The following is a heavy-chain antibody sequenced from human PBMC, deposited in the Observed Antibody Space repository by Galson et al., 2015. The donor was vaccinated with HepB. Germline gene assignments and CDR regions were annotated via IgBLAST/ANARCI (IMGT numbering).Heavy chain of an antibody. Sequence: SLRLSCAASGFTFSIYAIHWVRQAPAKGLEWVAVISNDGSNKYYADSVKGRFTISRDNSKNTLYLQMNSLRGEDTAVYYCARDLYSDYGVFDYWGQGTLVTVSS. V-gene: IGHV3-30*03. CDR1: GFTFSIYA. D-gene: IGHD5-12*01. CDR2: ISNDGSNK. CDR3: ARDLYSDYGVFDY. J-gene: IGHJ4*02.